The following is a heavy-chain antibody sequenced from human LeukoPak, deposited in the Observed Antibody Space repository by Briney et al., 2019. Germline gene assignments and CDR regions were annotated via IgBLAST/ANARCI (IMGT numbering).Heavy chain of an antibody. CDR3: ASGAVTNRFDP. CDR2: IYHSGNT. V-gene: IGHV4-38-2*01. J-gene: IGHJ5*02. Sequence: PSETLSLTCAVSGYSLSSAYYWGWIRQPPGKGLEWIGNIYHSGNTYYNPSLKSRVTISVDTSKNQFSLKLSSVTAADTAVYYCASGAVTNRFDPWGQGTLVTVSS. CDR1: GYSLSSAYY. D-gene: IGHD4-17*01.